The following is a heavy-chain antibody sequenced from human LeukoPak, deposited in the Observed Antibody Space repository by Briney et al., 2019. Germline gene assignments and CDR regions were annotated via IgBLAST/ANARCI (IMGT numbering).Heavy chain of an antibody. CDR1: GFTFSSYA. V-gene: IGHV3-23*01. CDR3: AKDGAYGSGSYRVNWFDP. CDR2: ISGSGGST. Sequence: PGGSLRLSCAASGFTFSSYAMSWVRQAPGKGLEWVSAISGSGGSTYYADSVKGRFTISRDNSKNTLYLQMNSLRAEDTAVYYCAKDGAYGSGSYRVNWFDPWGQGTLVTVSS. D-gene: IGHD3-10*01. J-gene: IGHJ5*02.